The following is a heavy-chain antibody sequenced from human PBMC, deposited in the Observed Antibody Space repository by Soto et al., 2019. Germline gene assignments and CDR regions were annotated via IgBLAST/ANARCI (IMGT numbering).Heavy chain of an antibody. CDR3: ARDRVTRIELNGMDV. CDR2: INSDGSST. D-gene: IGHD3-22*01. CDR1: GFTFSSYW. J-gene: IGHJ6*02. Sequence: EVQLVESGGGLVQPGGSLRLSCAASGFTFSSYWMHWVRQAPGKGLVWVSRINSDGSSTSYADSVKGRFTISRDNAKNTLYMQMNSLRAEDTAVYYCARDRVTRIELNGMDVWGQGTTVTVSS. V-gene: IGHV3-74*01.